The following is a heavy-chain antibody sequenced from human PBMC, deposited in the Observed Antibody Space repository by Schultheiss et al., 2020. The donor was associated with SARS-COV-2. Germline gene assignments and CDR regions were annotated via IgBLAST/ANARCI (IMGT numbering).Heavy chain of an antibody. CDR3: ARWGGIQLWSFDY. Sequence: SQTLSLTCAVYGGSFSGYYWSWIRQPPGKGLEWIGEINHSGSTNYNPSLKSRVTISVDTSKNQFSLKLSSVTAADTAVYYCARWGGIQLWSFDYWGQGTLVTVSS. J-gene: IGHJ4*02. CDR1: GGSFSGYY. D-gene: IGHD5-18*01. V-gene: IGHV4-34*01. CDR2: INHSGST.